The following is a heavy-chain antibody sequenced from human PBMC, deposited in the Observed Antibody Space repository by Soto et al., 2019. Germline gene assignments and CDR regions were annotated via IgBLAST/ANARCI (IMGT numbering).Heavy chain of an antibody. J-gene: IGHJ3*02. CDR3: ATLTSDTAFDAFDI. D-gene: IGHD5-18*01. Sequence: QLQLQESGPGLVKPSETLSLTCTVSGGSISSSSYYWGWIRQPPGKGLEWIGSIYYSGSTYYNPSLKSRVTISVDTSKNQFSLKLSSVTAADTAVYYCATLTSDTAFDAFDIWGQGTMVTVSS. V-gene: IGHV4-39*01. CDR1: GGSISSSSYY. CDR2: IYYSGST.